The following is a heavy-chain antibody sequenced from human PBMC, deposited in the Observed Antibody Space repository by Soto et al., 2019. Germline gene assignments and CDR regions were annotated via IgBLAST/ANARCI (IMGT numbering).Heavy chain of an antibody. J-gene: IGHJ4*02. CDR3: AADLRYCSGDSCDDY. CDR2: IYSGDTT. V-gene: IGHV3-53*01. Sequence: GSLRLSCAASRFTVSRNYMSWVRQAPGKGLEWVSVIYSGDTTYYADSVKGRFTISRDMSTSSVYMELSSLRPEDTAVYYCAADLRYCSGDSCDDYWGQGTQVTVS. CDR1: RFTVSRNY. D-gene: IGHD2-15*01.